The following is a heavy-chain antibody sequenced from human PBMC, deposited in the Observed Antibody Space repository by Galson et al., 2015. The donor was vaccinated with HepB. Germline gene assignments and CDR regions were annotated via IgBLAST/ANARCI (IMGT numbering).Heavy chain of an antibody. D-gene: IGHD3-10*01. CDR1: GDSVSSHSAA. Sequence: CAISGDSVSSHSAAWNWIRQSPSRGLEWLGRTYYRSKWYNGYAVSVKGRITINPDTSKSQFSLQLNSVTPEDTAVYYCARGTKYYGSGSYYTPFDYWGQGTLVTVSS. CDR3: ARGTKYYGSGSYYTPFDY. CDR2: TYYRSKWYN. J-gene: IGHJ4*02. V-gene: IGHV6-1*01.